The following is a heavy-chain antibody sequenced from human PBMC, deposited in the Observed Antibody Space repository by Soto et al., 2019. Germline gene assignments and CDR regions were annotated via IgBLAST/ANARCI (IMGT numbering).Heavy chain of an antibody. CDR1: GFTFSIYS. CDR2: ISSSSSYI. J-gene: IGHJ6*02. V-gene: IGHV3-21*01. Sequence: PGGSLRLSCAASGFTFSIYSMNWVRHAPGKGLEWVSSISSSSSYIYYADSVKGRFTISRDNAKNSLYLQMNSLRAEDTAVYYCARDMGIVVVPAAIPSYGMDVWGQGTTVTVSS. CDR3: ARDMGIVVVPAAIPSYGMDV. D-gene: IGHD2-2*02.